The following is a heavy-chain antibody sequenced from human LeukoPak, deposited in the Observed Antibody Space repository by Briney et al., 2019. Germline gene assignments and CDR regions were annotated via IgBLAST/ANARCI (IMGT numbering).Heavy chain of an antibody. V-gene: IGHV4-59*01. CDR3: ARVPTGQRAFDI. Sequence: SETLSLTCTVSGGSIGSNYWTWIRQPPGKGLEYIGYIYYTGGTNYNPSLKSRVTISVDTSKNQFSLKLSSVTAADTAVYYCARVPTGQRAFDIWGQGTMVTVSS. CDR2: IYYTGGT. CDR1: GGSIGSNY. D-gene: IGHD5-18*01. J-gene: IGHJ3*02.